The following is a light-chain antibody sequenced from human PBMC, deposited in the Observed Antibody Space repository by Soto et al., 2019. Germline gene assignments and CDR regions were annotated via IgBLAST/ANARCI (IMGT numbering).Light chain of an antibody. CDR2: DSS. CDR3: QQRRVRPLT. J-gene: IGKJ4*01. CDR1: QSVSNY. V-gene: IGKV3-11*01. Sequence: VLTQSPAILSLSPGERATLDCRASQSVSNYLAWYQQRPGQAPRLLIYDSSNRATGVPARFSASGSGTNFPLTISRLEPEDFAVYYCQQRRVRPLTFGGGTKVEIK.